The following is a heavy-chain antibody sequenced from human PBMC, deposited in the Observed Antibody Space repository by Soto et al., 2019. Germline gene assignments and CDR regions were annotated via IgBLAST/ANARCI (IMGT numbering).Heavy chain of an antibody. D-gene: IGHD6-6*01. V-gene: IGHV3-23*01. CDR3: ATSPASITARFFDY. CDR1: GFTFSSYT. Sequence: GGSLRLSCAASGFTFSSYTMSWVRQTPGKGLEWVSSILGSGSGTYYEDSVKGRFTISRDNSKDTLHLQMNSLRADDTAIYYCATSPASITARFFDYWGQGILVTVSS. CDR2: ILGSGSGT. J-gene: IGHJ4*02.